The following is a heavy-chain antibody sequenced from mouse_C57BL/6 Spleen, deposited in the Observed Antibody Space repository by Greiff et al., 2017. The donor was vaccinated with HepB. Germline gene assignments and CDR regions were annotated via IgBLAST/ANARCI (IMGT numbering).Heavy chain of an antibody. CDR3: TTGDYVYYYAMDY. V-gene: IGHV14-1*01. Sequence: VQLKQSGAELVRPGASVKLSCTASGFNIKDYYMHWVKQRPEQGLEWIGRIDPEDGDTEYAPKFQGKATMTADTSSNTAYLQLSSLTSEDTAVYYCTTGDYVYYYAMDYWGQGTSVTVSS. CDR1: GFNIKDYY. CDR2: IDPEDGDT. J-gene: IGHJ4*01. D-gene: IGHD2-4*01.